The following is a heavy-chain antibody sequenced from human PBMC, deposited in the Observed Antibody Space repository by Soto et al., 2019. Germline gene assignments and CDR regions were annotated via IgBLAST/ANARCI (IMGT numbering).Heavy chain of an antibody. CDR2: IWYDGSNK. D-gene: IGHD1-26*01. CDR1: GFTFSSYG. Sequence: GGSLRLSCAASGFTFSSYGMHWVRQAPGKGLEWVAVIWYDGSNKYYADSVKGRFTISRDNSKNTLYLQMNSLRAEDTAVYYCARDHKYSGSYRKDFAITRWGQGTLVTVSS. V-gene: IGHV3-33*01. CDR3: ARDHKYSGSYRKDFAITR. J-gene: IGHJ4*02.